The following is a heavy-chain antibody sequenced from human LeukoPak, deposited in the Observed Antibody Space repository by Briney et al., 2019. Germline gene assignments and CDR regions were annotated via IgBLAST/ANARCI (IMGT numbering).Heavy chain of an antibody. Sequence: SETLSLTCAVSGYSISSAYYWGWIRQPPGKGLEWIGSIYHSGNIYYNPSLKGRVTISVDTSKNQFSLKLSSVTAADTAVYYCARARAAADFDCWGQGTLVTISS. CDR1: GYSISSAYY. D-gene: IGHD6-13*01. V-gene: IGHV4-38-2*01. CDR2: IYHSGNI. J-gene: IGHJ4*02. CDR3: ARARAAADFDC.